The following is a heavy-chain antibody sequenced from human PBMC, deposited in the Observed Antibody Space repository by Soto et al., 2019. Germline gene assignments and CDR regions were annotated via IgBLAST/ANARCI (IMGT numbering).Heavy chain of an antibody. Sequence: EVQLLESGGGLVQPGVSLRLSCAASGFTFSSYAMSWVRQAPGKGLEWVSAISGSGGSTHYADSVKGRFTISRDNSKNSLYLQMNSLRAEDTAVYYCATRGDCLFDGFCDIWGQGTMVTVSS. CDR1: GFTFSSYA. CDR2: ISGSGGST. V-gene: IGHV3-23*01. J-gene: IGHJ3*02. D-gene: IGHD2-21*02. CDR3: ATRGDCLFDGFCDI.